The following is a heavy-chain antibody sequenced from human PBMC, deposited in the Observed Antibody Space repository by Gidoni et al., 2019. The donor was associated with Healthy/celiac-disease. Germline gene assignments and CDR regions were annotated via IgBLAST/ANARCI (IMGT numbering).Heavy chain of an antibody. D-gene: IGHD3-3*01. V-gene: IGHV4-34*01. CDR3: ARDPGITIFGVVRGGFDY. J-gene: IGHJ4*02. CDR1: GGSFSGYY. CDR2: INHSGST. Sequence: QVQLQQWGAGLLKPSETLSLTCAVYGGSFSGYYWSWIRQPPGKGLEWIGEINHSGSTNYNPSLKSRVPISVDTSKNQFSLKLSSVTAADTAVYYCARDPGITIFGVVRGGFDYWGQGTLVTVSS.